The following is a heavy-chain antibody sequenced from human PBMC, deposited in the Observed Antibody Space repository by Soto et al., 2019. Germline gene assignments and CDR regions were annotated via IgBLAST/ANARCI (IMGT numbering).Heavy chain of an antibody. J-gene: IGHJ6*02. V-gene: IGHV3-30*18. CDR1: GFTFSNYG. CDR2: ISSDGSNR. CDR3: AKAYFDFWSGSHYYQYGMDV. D-gene: IGHD3-3*01. Sequence: QVQLVESGGGVVQPGKSLRLSCAASGFTFSNYGMHWVRQAPGKGLEWVAVISSDGSNRYYGDHVKGRFTISRDDSKNTLYLQMNSRRGEDTALYYCAKAYFDFWSGSHYYQYGMDVWGQGTTVTVSS.